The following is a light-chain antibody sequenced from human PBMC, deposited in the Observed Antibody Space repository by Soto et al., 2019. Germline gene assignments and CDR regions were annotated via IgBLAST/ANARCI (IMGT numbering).Light chain of an antibody. Sequence: EIVLTQSPGTLSLSPGERATLSCRASQSVSSSYLAWYQQKPGQAPRLLIYGPSSRATGIPDRFSGSGSGTDFTLTICRLEPEDFAVYYCQQYGSSPYTFGQGTNLEIK. CDR3: QQYGSSPYT. V-gene: IGKV3-20*01. CDR2: GPS. CDR1: QSVSSSY. J-gene: IGKJ2*01.